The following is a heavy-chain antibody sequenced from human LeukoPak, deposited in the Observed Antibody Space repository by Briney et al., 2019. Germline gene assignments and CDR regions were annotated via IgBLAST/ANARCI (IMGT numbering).Heavy chain of an antibody. D-gene: IGHD3-10*01. V-gene: IGHV3-13*05. CDR1: GFTFSSYD. CDR3: ARGNYYGSGSYSNYYYYGMDV. J-gene: IGHJ6*04. CDR2: IGTAGDR. Sequence: GGSLRLSCAASGFTFSSYDMHWVRHATGKGLEWVSAIGTAGDRYYPGSVKGRFTISRENAKNSLYLQMNSLRAGDTAVYYCARGNYYGSGSYSNYYYYGMDVWGKGTTVTVSS.